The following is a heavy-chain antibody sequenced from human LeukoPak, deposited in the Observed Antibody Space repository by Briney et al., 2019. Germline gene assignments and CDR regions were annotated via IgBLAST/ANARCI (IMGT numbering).Heavy chain of an antibody. Sequence: GGSLRVSWAASGLTFSSYWMHWVGQAPGKGLVWVSRINSDGGSTSYADSVKGRFTISRDNAKNTLDLQMNSLRAEDTAVYYCSRSRGLLLPDYWGQGTLVTVSS. CDR2: INSDGGST. D-gene: IGHD3-3*01. CDR1: GLTFSSYW. CDR3: SRSRGLLLPDY. V-gene: IGHV3-74*01. J-gene: IGHJ4*02.